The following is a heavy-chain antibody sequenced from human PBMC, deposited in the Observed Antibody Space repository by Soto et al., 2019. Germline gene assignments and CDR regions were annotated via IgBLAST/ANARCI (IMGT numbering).Heavy chain of an antibody. CDR2: ISYDGNNK. Sequence: QVQLVESGGDVVQPGRSLRLSCAASGFTFSSYAMYWVRQAPGKGLEWVAVISYDGNNKYYADSVKGRFTISRENSKNTLYLQMNRLRAEDTAVYYCARAECDGGSCYTLVGLRYGMDVWGQGTTVTVSS. J-gene: IGHJ6*02. CDR1: GFTFSSYA. D-gene: IGHD2-15*01. V-gene: IGHV3-30-3*01. CDR3: ARAECDGGSCYTLVGLRYGMDV.